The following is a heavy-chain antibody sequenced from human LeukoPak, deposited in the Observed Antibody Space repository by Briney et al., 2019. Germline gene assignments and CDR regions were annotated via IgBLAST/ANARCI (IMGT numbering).Heavy chain of an antibody. CDR2: ISGGDPTT. CDR1: DFSFTTYA. CDR3: ARDEPSWFGELFPDY. V-gene: IGHV3-23*01. D-gene: IGHD3-10*01. J-gene: IGHJ4*02. Sequence: GGSLRLSCAASDFSFTTYAMSWVRQAPGKGLEWVSSISGGDPTTYYADSVKGRFTISRDNSKNTLYLQMNGLRAEDTAVYYCARDEPSWFGELFPDYWGQGTLVTVSS.